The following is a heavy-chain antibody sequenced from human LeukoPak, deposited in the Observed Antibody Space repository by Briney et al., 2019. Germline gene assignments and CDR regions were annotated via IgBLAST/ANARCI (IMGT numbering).Heavy chain of an antibody. CDR1: GYSFTSYW. J-gene: IGHJ6*03. Sequence: GESLKISCKGSGYSFTSYWIGWVRQMPGKGLEWMGIIYPGDSDTRYSPSFQGQVTIPADKSISTAYLQWSSLKASDTAMYYCARLPYSSSSQDYYYYMDVWGKGTTVTVSS. CDR2: IYPGDSDT. V-gene: IGHV5-51*01. D-gene: IGHD6-6*01. CDR3: ARLPYSSSSQDYYYYMDV.